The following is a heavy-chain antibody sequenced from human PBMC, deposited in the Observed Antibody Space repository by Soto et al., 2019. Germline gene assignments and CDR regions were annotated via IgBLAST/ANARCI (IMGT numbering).Heavy chain of an antibody. J-gene: IGHJ4*02. Sequence: ASVKVSCKASGYTFTSYGISWVRQAPGQGLEWMGWISAYDGNTNYAQKLQGRVTMTTDTSTGTAYMELRSLRSDDTAVYYCASSDYYDSSGYYYPLDYWGQGTLVTVSS. CDR1: GYTFTSYG. D-gene: IGHD3-22*01. CDR3: ASSDYYDSSGYYYPLDY. CDR2: ISAYDGNT. V-gene: IGHV1-18*01.